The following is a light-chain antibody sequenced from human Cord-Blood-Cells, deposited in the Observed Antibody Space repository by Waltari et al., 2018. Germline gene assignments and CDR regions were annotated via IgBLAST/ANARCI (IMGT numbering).Light chain of an antibody. CDR3: QQRSNWAPWT. CDR2: DAS. Sequence: EIVLTQSPSTLSLSPGERATLSCRASQRVSSYLAWYQQKPGQATRLLIYDASNRATGIPARFSGSGSGTDFTLTISSREPEDFAVYYCQQRSNWAPWTFGQGTKVEI. CDR1: QRVSSY. V-gene: IGKV3-11*01. J-gene: IGKJ1*01.